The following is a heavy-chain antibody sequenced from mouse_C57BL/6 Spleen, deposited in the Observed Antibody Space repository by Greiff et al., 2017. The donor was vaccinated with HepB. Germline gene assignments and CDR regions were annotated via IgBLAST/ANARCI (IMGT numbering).Heavy chain of an antibody. CDR1: GYAFSSSW. CDR3: ADLNFDY. V-gene: IGHV1-82*01. CDR2: IYPGDGDT. J-gene: IGHJ2*01. Sequence: QFHLQQSGPELVKPGASVKFSSKPSGYAFSSSWVNWVKQRPGKGLEWIGRIYPGDGDTNYNGKLKGKATLTADTSSSTAYMQLSSLTSEDAAVYFCADLNFDYWGQGTTVTVSS.